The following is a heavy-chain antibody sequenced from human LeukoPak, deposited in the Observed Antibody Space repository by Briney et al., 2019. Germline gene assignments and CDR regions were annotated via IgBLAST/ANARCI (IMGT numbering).Heavy chain of an antibody. J-gene: IGHJ4*02. CDR2: IYYSGST. V-gene: IGHV4-59*01. D-gene: IGHD3-22*01. CDR1: GGSISSYY. Sequence: PSETLSLTCTVSGGSISSYYWSWIRQPPGKGLEWIGYIYYSGSTNYNPSLKSRVTISVDTSKNQFSLKLSSVTAADTAVYYCARVSYYDSSGKFDYWGQETLVTVSS. CDR3: ARVSYYDSSGKFDY.